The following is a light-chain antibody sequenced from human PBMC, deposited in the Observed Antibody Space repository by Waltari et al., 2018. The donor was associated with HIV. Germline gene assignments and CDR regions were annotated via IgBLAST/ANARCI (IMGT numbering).Light chain of an antibody. J-gene: IGKJ2*01. CDR2: WAF. CDR3: QQFQSAPYT. CDR1: QSVLYSSNNKNY. V-gene: IGKV4-1*01. Sequence: DIVMTQSPDSLAVSLGERATINCKSSQSVLYSSNNKNYLTWYQQKPAQPPQLLIYWAFTRESGVPDRVSGSGSGKDFTLTISSLQAEDVAVDYCQQFQSAPYTFGQGTKLEIK.